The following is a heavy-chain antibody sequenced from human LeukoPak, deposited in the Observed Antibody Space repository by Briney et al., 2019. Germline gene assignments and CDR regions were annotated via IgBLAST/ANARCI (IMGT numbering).Heavy chain of an antibody. V-gene: IGHV3-23*01. CDR3: VKDPRDTYGTNWFVS. D-gene: IGHD2-21*01. CDR2: ISGTGGAT. J-gene: IGHJ5*01. Sequence: GSLRLSCVASGFSFGNYAMSWVRQAPGKGLQWVSQISGTGGATWYAGFARDRFTISRDNSRKTLYLQMSGLGVEDTAMYYCVKDPRDTYGTNWFVSWGQGTLLIVSS. CDR1: GFSFGNYA.